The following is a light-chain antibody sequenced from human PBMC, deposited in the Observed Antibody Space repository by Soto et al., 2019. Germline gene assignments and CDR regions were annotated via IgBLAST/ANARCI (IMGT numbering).Light chain of an antibody. J-gene: IGKJ1*01. Sequence: DIVMTQSPATLSVSPGERATLSCRARQSVSSNLAWYQQRPGQAPRLLIYGAFTRATGIPARFSGSRSGTEFTLTISSLQSEDFAVYYCQQYNDWPRTFGQGTKVDIK. CDR3: QQYNDWPRT. V-gene: IGKV3-15*01. CDR2: GAF. CDR1: QSVSSN.